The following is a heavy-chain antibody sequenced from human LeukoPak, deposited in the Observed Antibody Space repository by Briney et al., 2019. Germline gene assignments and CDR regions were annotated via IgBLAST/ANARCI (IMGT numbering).Heavy chain of an antibody. Sequence: GGSLRLSCAASVFTFSDYSMNWVRRAPGKGLEWISYIGIDSGNTNYADSVKGRFTISGDKAKNSLYLQMNSLRVEDTAVYYCARDYKYAFDNWGQGTLVTVSS. D-gene: IGHD5-24*01. CDR3: ARDYKYAFDN. J-gene: IGHJ4*02. V-gene: IGHV3-48*01. CDR1: VFTFSDYS. CDR2: IGIDSGNT.